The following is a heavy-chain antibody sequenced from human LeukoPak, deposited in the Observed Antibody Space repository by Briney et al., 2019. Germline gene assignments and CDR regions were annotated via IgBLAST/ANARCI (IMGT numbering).Heavy chain of an antibody. CDR2: ISSSSSTI. Sequence: GGSLRLSCVASGFAVGSNYMNWVRQAPGKGLEWVSYISSSSSTIYYADSVKGRFAISRDNSKNTLYLHMNSLRAEDTAVYYCAKKRDAFDIWGQGTVVTVSS. CDR1: GFAVGSNY. CDR3: AKKRDAFDI. V-gene: IGHV3-48*01. D-gene: IGHD5-24*01. J-gene: IGHJ3*02.